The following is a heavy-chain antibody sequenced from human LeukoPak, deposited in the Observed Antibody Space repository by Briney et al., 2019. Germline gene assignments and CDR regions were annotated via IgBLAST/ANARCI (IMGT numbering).Heavy chain of an antibody. D-gene: IGHD2-21*01. V-gene: IGHV3-66*01. CDR3: AEFRRNGGHWASDY. CDR2: IYSGGST. J-gene: IGHJ4*02. Sequence: PGGSLRLSCAAGGFTVSSNLMSWLGQAPGKGLEWVSVIYSGGSTYYADSVKGRFTISRDNSKNTLYLQMNSLRAEDTAVYYCAEFRRNGGHWASDYWGQGTLVTVSS. CDR1: GFTVSSNL.